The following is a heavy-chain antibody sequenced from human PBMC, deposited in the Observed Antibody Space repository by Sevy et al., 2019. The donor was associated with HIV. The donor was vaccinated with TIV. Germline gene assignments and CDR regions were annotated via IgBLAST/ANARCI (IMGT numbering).Heavy chain of an antibody. CDR3: ARDFRFLEWLFPLFDY. Sequence: GGSLRLSCATSGFTFSSYWMSWVRQAPGKGLEWVANIKQDGSEKYYVDSVKGRFTISRDNAKNSLYLQMNSLRAEDTAVYYCARDFRFLEWLFPLFDYWGQGTLVTVSS. D-gene: IGHD3-3*01. CDR1: GFTFSSYW. V-gene: IGHV3-7*01. CDR2: IKQDGSEK. J-gene: IGHJ4*02.